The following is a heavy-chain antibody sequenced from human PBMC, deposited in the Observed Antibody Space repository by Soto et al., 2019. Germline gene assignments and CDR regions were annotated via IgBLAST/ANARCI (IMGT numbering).Heavy chain of an antibody. V-gene: IGHV3-33*01. Sequence: PGGALRLSCSAPGFTCSSYGRHWVRQAPGKGLEWVAVIWYDGSNKYYADSVKGRFTISRDNSKNTLYLQMNSLRAEDTAVYYCARGSISGGWYYDYWGQGTLVTVSS. CDR1: GFTCSSYG. J-gene: IGHJ4*02. CDR3: ARGSISGGWYYDY. CDR2: IWYDGSNK. D-gene: IGHD6-19*01.